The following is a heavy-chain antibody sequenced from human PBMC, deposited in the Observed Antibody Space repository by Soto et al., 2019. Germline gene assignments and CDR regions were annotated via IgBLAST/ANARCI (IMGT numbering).Heavy chain of an antibody. CDR2: ISDSGSAI. Sequence: QVHLVESGGALVKPGGSLRLSCAASGFTFSDYYMSWIRQAPGKGLECVSCISDSGSAIYYADSVWGRVTISRDNTKNSLYLQMHSLRAEDTAVYYCARFTAAAIGWWGYGMDVCGQGATVTVCS. V-gene: IGHV3-11*01. CDR3: ARFTAAAIGWWGYGMDV. CDR1: GFTFSDYY. J-gene: IGHJ6*02. D-gene: IGHD2-15*01.